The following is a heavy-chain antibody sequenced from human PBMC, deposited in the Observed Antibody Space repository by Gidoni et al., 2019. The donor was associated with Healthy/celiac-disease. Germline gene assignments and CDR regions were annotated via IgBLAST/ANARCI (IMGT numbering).Heavy chain of an antibody. J-gene: IGHJ2*01. Sequence: QLQLQESGPGLVKPSETLSLTCTVSGGSISSSSYYWGWIRQPPGKGLEWIGSIYYSGSTYYNPSLKSRVTISVDTSKNQFSLKLSSVTAADTAVYYCARPLKDIVVVPAAIIGWYFDLWGRGTLVTVSS. CDR1: GGSISSSSYY. V-gene: IGHV4-39*01. CDR2: IYYSGST. CDR3: ARPLKDIVVVPAAIIGWYFDL. D-gene: IGHD2-2*01.